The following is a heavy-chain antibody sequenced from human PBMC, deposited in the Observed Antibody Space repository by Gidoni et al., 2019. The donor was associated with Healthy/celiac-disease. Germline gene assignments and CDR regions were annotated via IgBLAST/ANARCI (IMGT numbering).Heavy chain of an antibody. Sequence: QLQLQESGPGLVKPSETLSLTCTVPGGSISSSSYYWGWIRQPPGKGLEWIGSIYYSGSTYYNPSLKSRVTISVDTSKNQFSLKLSSVTAADTAVYYCAYGDTSFYFDYWGQGTLVTVSS. D-gene: IGHD4-17*01. CDR2: IYYSGST. CDR1: GGSISSSSYY. J-gene: IGHJ4*02. V-gene: IGHV4-39*01. CDR3: AYGDTSFYFDY.